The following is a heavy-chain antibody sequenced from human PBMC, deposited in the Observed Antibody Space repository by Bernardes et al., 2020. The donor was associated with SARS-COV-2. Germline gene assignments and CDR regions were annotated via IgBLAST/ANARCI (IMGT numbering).Heavy chain of an antibody. CDR1: GGSIDFYF. J-gene: IGHJ3*02. CDR2: IYYSGDT. V-gene: IGHV4-59*01. CDR3: ARHSYGSQRTSFDI. Sequence: SETLSLTCSVSGGSIDFYFWSWIRQFPGKGLEWIGYIYYSGDTKYNPSLDSRVTMSVDTSKNQFSLKLTSLTAADTAVYYCARHSYGSQRTSFDIWGRGTAVTVSS. D-gene: IGHD3-10*01.